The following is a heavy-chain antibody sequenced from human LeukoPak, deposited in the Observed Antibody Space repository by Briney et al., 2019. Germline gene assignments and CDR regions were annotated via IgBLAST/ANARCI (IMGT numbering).Heavy chain of an antibody. Sequence: GGSLRLSCAASGFTFSSYAMHWVRQAPGKGLEWVAVISYDGSNKYYADSVKGRFTISRDNSKNTLYLQMNSLRAEDTAVYYCAKRGDSSGYYYSYFDYWGQGTLVTVSS. CDR2: ISYDGSNK. D-gene: IGHD3-22*01. V-gene: IGHV3-30*04. CDR3: AKRGDSSGYYYSYFDY. CDR1: GFTFSSYA. J-gene: IGHJ4*02.